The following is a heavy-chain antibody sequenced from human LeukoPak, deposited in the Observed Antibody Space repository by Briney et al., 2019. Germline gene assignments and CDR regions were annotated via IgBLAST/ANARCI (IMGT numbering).Heavy chain of an antibody. D-gene: IGHD6-13*01. CDR3: ARDSLRYIGSWYP. CDR1: GGTFSSYA. J-gene: IGHJ5*02. Sequence: SVKVSCKASGGTFSSYAISWVRQAPGQGLEWMGGIIPIFGTANYAQKFQGRVTITADESTSTAYMELSGLRSEDTAVYYCARDSLRYIGSWYPWGQGTLVTVSS. CDR2: IIPIFGTA. V-gene: IGHV1-69*13.